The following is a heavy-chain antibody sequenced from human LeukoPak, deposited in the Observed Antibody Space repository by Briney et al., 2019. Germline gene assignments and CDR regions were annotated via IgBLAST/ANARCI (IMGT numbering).Heavy chain of an antibody. CDR1: GDSFSSNSAA. D-gene: IGHD6-19*01. J-gene: IGHJ5*02. V-gene: IGHV6-1*01. Sequence: LQTLSLTCAISGDSFSSNSAAWNWIRQSPSRGLEWLGRTYYRSKWYNDYAVSVKRRITINPDTSKNQFSLQLNSVTPEDTAVYYCARDNSEQWLVEGFDPWGQGTLVTVSS. CDR3: ARDNSEQWLVEGFDP. CDR2: TYYRSKWYN.